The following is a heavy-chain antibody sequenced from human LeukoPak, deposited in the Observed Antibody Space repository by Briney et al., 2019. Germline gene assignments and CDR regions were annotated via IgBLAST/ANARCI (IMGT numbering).Heavy chain of an antibody. V-gene: IGHV3-15*01. Sequence: GGSLRLSCAASGFAFSHAWMSWVRQAPGKGLEWVGRIKRKTDGGTADHAAPVKGRFTISRDDSKNTLYLQMNSLKTEDTAVYYCTTVTDGGLDYWGQGTLVTVSS. CDR3: TTVTDGGLDY. CDR1: GFAFSHAW. J-gene: IGHJ4*02. CDR2: IKRKTDGGTA.